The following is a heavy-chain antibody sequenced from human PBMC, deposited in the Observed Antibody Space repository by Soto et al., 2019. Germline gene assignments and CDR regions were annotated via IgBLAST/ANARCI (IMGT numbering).Heavy chain of an antibody. J-gene: IGHJ6*02. CDR2: IIPIFGTA. CDR1: GGTFSSYA. Sequence: GASVKVSCKASGGTFSSYAISWVRQAPGQGLDWMGGIIPIFGTANYAQKFQGRVTITADESTSTAYMELSSLRSEDTAVYYCARESVVVVPAAKHSYYYYGMDVRGQGTTVTVSS. D-gene: IGHD2-2*01. V-gene: IGHV1-69*13. CDR3: ARESVVVVPAAKHSYYYYGMDV.